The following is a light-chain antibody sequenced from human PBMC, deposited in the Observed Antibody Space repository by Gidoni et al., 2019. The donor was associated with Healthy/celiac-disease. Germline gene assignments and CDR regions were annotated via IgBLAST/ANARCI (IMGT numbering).Light chain of an antibody. J-gene: IGKJ5*01. CDR1: QSVSSN. V-gene: IGKV3D-15*01. CDR2: GAS. CDR3: QQYNNWPIT. Sequence: IALTQSPATLSVSPGERATLSCRASQSVSSNLAWYQQKPGQAPRLLIYGASTRATGIPARFSGIGSGTEFTLTISSLQSEDFSVYYRQQYNNWPITFGQGTRLEIK.